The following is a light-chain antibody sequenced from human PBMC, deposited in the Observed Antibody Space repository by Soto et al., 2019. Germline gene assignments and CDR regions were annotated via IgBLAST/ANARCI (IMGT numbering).Light chain of an antibody. J-gene: IGLJ1*01. Sequence: QLVLTQPTSASGTPGQRVTISCSGSSSNIESNTVTWYQQLPGTAPKLVIYSNYDRPSGVPDRFSGSTSGTSASLVIRGLQSEDEADYYCAAWDDILNGYVFGDGTKVTVL. CDR2: SNY. CDR1: SSNIESNT. CDR3: AAWDDILNGYV. V-gene: IGLV1-44*01.